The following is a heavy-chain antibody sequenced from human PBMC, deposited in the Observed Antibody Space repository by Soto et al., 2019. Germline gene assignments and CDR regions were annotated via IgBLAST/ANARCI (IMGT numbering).Heavy chain of an antibody. CDR3: ARDRDTMVRGASWGMDV. Sequence: ASVKVSCKASGYTFTSYYMHWVRQAPGQGLEWMGIINPSGGSTSYAQKFQGRVTMTRDTSTSTVYVELSSLRSEDTAVYYCARDRDTMVRGASWGMDVWGQGTTVTVSS. V-gene: IGHV1-46*01. CDR1: GYTFTSYY. CDR2: INPSGGST. D-gene: IGHD3-10*01. J-gene: IGHJ6*02.